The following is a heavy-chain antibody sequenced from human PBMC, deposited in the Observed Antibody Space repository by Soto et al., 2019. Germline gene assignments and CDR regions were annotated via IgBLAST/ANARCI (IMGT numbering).Heavy chain of an antibody. V-gene: IGHV1-69*13. Sequence: SVKVSCKASGCTFSSYAISWVRQAPGQGLEWMGGIIPIFGTANYAQKFQGRVTITADESTSTAYMELSSLRSEDTAVYYCARVGAQLAFEYWREGTPVNVSS. J-gene: IGHJ4*02. CDR3: ARVGAQLAFEY. CDR1: GCTFSSYA. CDR2: IIPIFGTA. D-gene: IGHD6-13*01.